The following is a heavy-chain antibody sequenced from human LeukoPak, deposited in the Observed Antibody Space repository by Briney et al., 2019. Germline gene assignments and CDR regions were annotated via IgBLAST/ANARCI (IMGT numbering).Heavy chain of an antibody. D-gene: IGHD3-22*01. J-gene: IGHJ4*02. CDR1: GFSFSNYA. Sequence: PGGSLRLSCAASGFSFSNYAMSRVRQAPGKGPAWVSGVSGSGGSTYYADSVQGRFTISRDNSKNTLYVQVNSLGTEDTAAYYCAKGSYYDSSGSFYFDYWGQGTLVTVSS. CDR2: VSGSGGST. CDR3: AKGSYYDSSGSFYFDY. V-gene: IGHV3-23*01.